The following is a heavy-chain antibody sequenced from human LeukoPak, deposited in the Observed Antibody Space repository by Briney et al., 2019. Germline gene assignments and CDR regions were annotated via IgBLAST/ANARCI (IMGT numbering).Heavy chain of an antibody. CDR2: ISDSGGST. CDR1: GFTFSNFA. V-gene: IGHV3-23*01. CDR3: ARDPNGNYVGAFDFQR. D-gene: IGHD4-17*01. Sequence: GGSLRLSCAASGFTFSNFAMTWVRQAPGKGLEWVSSISDSGGSTYYADSVKGRFTISRDNYKNTLYLQMNSLRAEDTAVYYCARDPNGNYVGAFDFQRWGLGTLATVSS. J-gene: IGHJ1*01.